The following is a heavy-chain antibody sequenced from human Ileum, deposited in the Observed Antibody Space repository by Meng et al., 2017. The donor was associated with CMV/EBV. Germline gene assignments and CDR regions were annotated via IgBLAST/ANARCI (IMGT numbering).Heavy chain of an antibody. Sequence: GSFRGYYWSGIRQPPGKGLEWIGEINHSGSTNYNPSLKSRVTISVDTSKNQFSLKLSSVTAADTAVYYCAREPRGYSGSSLRAFDYWGQGTLVTVSS. D-gene: IGHD1-26*01. CDR3: AREPRGYSGSSLRAFDY. V-gene: IGHV4-34*01. J-gene: IGHJ4*02. CDR1: GSFRGYY. CDR2: INHSGST.